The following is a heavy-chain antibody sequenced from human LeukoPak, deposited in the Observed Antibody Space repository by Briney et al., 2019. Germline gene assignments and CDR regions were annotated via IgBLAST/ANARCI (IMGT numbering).Heavy chain of an antibody. CDR3: ASDRGLAAAGYS. Sequence: GASVKVSCKASGYTFTDYYIHWVRQAPGQGLEWMGWINPNSGDTNYEQMSQGRVTMTRDTSISTAYMELRGLTSDDTAVYYCASDRGLAAAGYSWGQGTLVIVSS. J-gene: IGHJ4*02. D-gene: IGHD6-13*01. CDR1: GYTFTDYY. CDR2: INPNSGDT. V-gene: IGHV1-2*02.